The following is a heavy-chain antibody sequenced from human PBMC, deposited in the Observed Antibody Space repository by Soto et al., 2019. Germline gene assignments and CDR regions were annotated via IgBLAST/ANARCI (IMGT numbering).Heavy chain of an antibody. J-gene: IGHJ6*03. CDR2: IYYSGST. Sequence: SETLSLTCTVSGGSISSYYWSWIRQPPGKGLEWIGYIYYSGSTNYNPSLKSRVTISVDTSKNQFSLKLSSVTAADTAVYYCARHRYENDYPYYYYMDVWGKGTTVTVSS. CDR1: GGSISSYY. CDR3: ARHRYENDYPYYYYMDV. V-gene: IGHV4-59*08. D-gene: IGHD3-16*02.